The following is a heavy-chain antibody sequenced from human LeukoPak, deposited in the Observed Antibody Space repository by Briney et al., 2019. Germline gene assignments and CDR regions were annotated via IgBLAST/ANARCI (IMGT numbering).Heavy chain of an antibody. CDR2: INHSGST. D-gene: IGHD6-13*01. J-gene: IGHJ4*02. V-gene: IGHV4-34*01. CDR1: GGSFSGYY. Sequence: SETLSLTCAVYGGSFSGYYWSWLRQPPGKGLEWIGEINHSGSTNYNPSLKSRVTISVDTSKNQFSLKLSSVTAADTAVYYCARGSWQQLDGGYYFDYWGQGTLVTVSS. CDR3: ARGSWQQLDGGYYFDY.